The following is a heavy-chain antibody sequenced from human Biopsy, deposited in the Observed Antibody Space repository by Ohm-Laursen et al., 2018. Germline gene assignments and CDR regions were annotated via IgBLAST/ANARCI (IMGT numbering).Heavy chain of an antibody. CDR3: ATKLTGYFHH. J-gene: IGHJ1*01. CDR2: NIPILGTG. D-gene: IGHD3-9*01. CDR1: GGTFSNYG. V-gene: IGHV1-69*06. Sequence: VKVSCKAPGGTFSNYGVNWVRQAPGQGLEWLGGNIPILGTGNYAQKFQDRVTVAADTSTSTATMELRSLRSDDTAVYYCATKLTGYFHHWGQGTLVSVSS.